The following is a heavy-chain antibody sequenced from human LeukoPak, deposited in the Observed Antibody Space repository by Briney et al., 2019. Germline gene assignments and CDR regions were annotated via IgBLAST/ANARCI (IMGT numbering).Heavy chain of an antibody. V-gene: IGHV4-39*01. Sequence: SETLSLTCTVSGGSISSSSYYWGWIRQPPGKGLEWIGSIYYSGSTYYNPSLKSRVTISVDTSKNQFSLKLSSVTAADTAVYYCARRTDYNWNYIRFGSFDYWGQGTLVTVSS. D-gene: IGHD1-7*01. CDR1: GGSISSSSYY. J-gene: IGHJ4*02. CDR2: IYYSGST. CDR3: ARRTDYNWNYIRFGSFDY.